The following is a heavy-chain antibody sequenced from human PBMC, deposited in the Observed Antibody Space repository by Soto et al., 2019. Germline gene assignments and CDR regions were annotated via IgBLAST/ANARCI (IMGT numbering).Heavy chain of an antibody. J-gene: IGHJ6*02. D-gene: IGHD6-19*01. Sequence: GGSLRLSCAASGFTFSSYAMHWVRQAPGKGLEWVAVISYDGSNKYYADSVKGRFTISRDNSKNTLYLQMNSLRAEDTAVYYCARDRGWMNCYYYYGMDVWGQGTTVTVSS. CDR2: ISYDGSNK. CDR1: GFTFSSYA. CDR3: ARDRGWMNCYYYYGMDV. V-gene: IGHV3-30-3*01.